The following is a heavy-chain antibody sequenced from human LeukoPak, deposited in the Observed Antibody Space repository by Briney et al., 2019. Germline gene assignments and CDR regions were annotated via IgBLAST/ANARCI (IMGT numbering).Heavy chain of an antibody. CDR1: GFTFGSYT. J-gene: IGHJ4*02. Sequence: GGSLRLSCAASGFTFGSYTVTWVRQAPGKGLEWVSSISGSGGSTYYADSVKGRFTISRDNSKNTLYLRMNSLRVEDTAVYYRAKPRRAATLDYWGQGTLVTVSS. CDR3: AKPRRAATLDY. V-gene: IGHV3-23*01. D-gene: IGHD2-15*01. CDR2: ISGSGGST.